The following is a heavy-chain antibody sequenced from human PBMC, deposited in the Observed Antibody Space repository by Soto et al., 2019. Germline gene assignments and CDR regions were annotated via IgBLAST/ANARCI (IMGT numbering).Heavy chain of an antibody. V-gene: IGHV3-23*01. J-gene: IGHJ5*02. Sequence: GGSLRLSCAASGFTFSSHAMSWVRQAPGKGLEWVSAISGSGGSTYYADSVKGRFTISRDNSKNTLYLQMNSLRAEDTAVYYCGRQQSSSPRYNWFDPWGQGTLVTASS. D-gene: IGHD6-6*01. CDR2: ISGSGGST. CDR1: GFTFSSHA. CDR3: GRQQSSSPRYNWFDP.